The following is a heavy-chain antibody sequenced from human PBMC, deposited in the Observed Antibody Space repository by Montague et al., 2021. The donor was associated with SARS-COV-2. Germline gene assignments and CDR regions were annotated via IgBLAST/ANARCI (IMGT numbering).Heavy chain of an antibody. J-gene: IGHJ2*01. CDR2: IYYSGSVTT. Sequence: SETLSLTCSVSGGSINNYYWGWVRQSPGKGLEWIGYIYYSGSVTTSSNPSLKSRVSISVDTSGNQFSLKLTSVTAADTAVYYCARRGGGEVFARFMYWYFDVWGRGSLVTVSS. V-gene: IGHV4-59*13. D-gene: IGHD2-21*01. CDR1: GGSINNYY. CDR3: ARRGGGEVFARFMYWYFDV.